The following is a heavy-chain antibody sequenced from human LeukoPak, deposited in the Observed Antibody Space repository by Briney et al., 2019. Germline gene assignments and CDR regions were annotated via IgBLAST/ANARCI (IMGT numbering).Heavy chain of an antibody. J-gene: IGHJ5*02. CDR3: ARYQGFGEPGGGNCFDP. Sequence: ASVKVSCKASGGTFSSYAISWVRQAPGQGLEWMGGIIPIFGTATYAQKFQGRVTITADKSTSTAYMELSSLRSEDTAVYYCARYQGFGEPGGGNCFDPWGQGTLVTVSS. CDR1: GGTFSSYA. D-gene: IGHD3-10*01. V-gene: IGHV1-69*06. CDR2: IIPIFGTA.